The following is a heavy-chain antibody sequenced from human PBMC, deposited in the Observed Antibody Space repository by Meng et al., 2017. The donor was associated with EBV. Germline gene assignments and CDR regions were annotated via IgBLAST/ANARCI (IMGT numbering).Heavy chain of an antibody. D-gene: IGHD6-13*01. CDR1: GGTFSSYA. CDR3: ARAEIAAAGRLDY. CDR2: IIPIFGTA. V-gene: IGHV1-69*06. J-gene: IGHJ4*02. Sequence: QVQLVESGAVVKKAGSSVKASCKASGGTFSSYAISWVRQAPGQGLEWMGGIIPIFGTANYAQKFQGRVTITADKSTSTAYMELSSLRSEDTAVYYCARAEIAAAGRLDYWGQGTLVTVSS.